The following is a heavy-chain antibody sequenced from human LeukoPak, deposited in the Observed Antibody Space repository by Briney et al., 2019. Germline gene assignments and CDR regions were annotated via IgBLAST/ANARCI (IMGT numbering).Heavy chain of an antibody. CDR2: ISGSGGST. CDR3: AKDKEASQYSSSSSAFDY. J-gene: IGHJ4*02. CDR1: GFTFSSYA. D-gene: IGHD6-6*01. V-gene: IGHV3-23*01. Sequence: GGSLRLSCAASGFTFSSYAMSWVRQAPGKGLEWVSAISGSGGSTYYADSVKGRFTISRDNSKNTLYLQMNSLRAEDTAVYYCAKDKEASQYSSSSSAFDYWSQGTLVTVSS.